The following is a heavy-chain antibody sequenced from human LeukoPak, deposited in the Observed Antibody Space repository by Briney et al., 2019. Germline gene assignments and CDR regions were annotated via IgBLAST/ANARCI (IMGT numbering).Heavy chain of an antibody. D-gene: IGHD5-18*01. V-gene: IGHV3-64*01. J-gene: IGHJ6*03. CDR1: GFTFSSYA. CDR2: ISSNGGST. CDR3: ARGGYYGYGHMDV. Sequence: PGGSLRLSCAASGFTFSSYAMHWVRQAPGKGLEYVSAISSNGGSTYYANSVKGRFTISRDNSKNTLYLQMGSLRAEDMAVYYCARGGYYGYGHMDVWGKGTTVTVSS.